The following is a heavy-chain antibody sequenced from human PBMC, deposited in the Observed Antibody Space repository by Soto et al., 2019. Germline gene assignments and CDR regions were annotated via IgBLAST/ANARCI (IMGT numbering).Heavy chain of an antibody. V-gene: IGHV3-23*01. CDR2: ILDTGTTV. Sequence: PGGSLRLSCAASGFPFSSTDMSWVRQAPGKGLEWVSTILDTGTTVFYADSVKGRFTVSRDNSNNTLYVQMNNLRADDTAVYYCVKNSDWFNTWGQGALVTVSS. CDR1: GFPFSSTD. J-gene: IGHJ5*02. D-gene: IGHD3-10*01. CDR3: VKNSDWFNT.